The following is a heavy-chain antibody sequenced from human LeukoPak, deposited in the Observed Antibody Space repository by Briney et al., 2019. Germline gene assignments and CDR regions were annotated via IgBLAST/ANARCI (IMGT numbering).Heavy chain of an antibody. Sequence: GGSLRLSCAASGFTFSSYAMTWVRQAPGKGLEWVSTISSSGGTTYYADSVKGRFTISRDNSKNTLYLQMNSLRAGDTAVYYCARDYYGSSLGYWGQGTLVTVSS. CDR3: ARDYYGSSLGY. CDR1: GFTFSSYA. D-gene: IGHD3-10*01. V-gene: IGHV3-23*01. CDR2: ISSSGGTT. J-gene: IGHJ4*02.